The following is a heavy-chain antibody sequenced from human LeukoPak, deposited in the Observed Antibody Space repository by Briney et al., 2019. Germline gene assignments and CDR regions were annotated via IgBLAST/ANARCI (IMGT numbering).Heavy chain of an antibody. CDR2: ISGSGGNT. CDR1: GLTLSNYG. CDR3: AKRGVVIRVFLVGFHKEAYYFDS. V-gene: IGHV3-23*01. J-gene: IGHJ4*02. Sequence: PGGSLRLSCAVSGLTLSNYGMRWVRQVPGKGLEWVSGISGSGGNTYYADSVKGRFTISRDDSKNTLYLQMNSLRAEDTAVYFCAKRGVVIRVFLVGFHKEAYYFDSWGQGALVTVSS. D-gene: IGHD3-10*01.